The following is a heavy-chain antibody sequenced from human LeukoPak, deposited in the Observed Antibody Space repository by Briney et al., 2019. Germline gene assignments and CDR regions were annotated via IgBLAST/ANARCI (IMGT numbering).Heavy chain of an antibody. V-gene: IGHV1-8*01. J-gene: IGHJ4*02. Sequence: ASVKVSCKASGYTFTSYDINWVRQATGQGLEWMGWMNPNSGNTGYAQKFQGRVTMTRNTSISTAYMELSSLRSEDTAVYYCARARKVAVTTGYYWGQGTLVTVSS. CDR2: MNPNSGNT. D-gene: IGHD4-17*01. CDR3: ARARKVAVTTGYY. CDR1: GYTFTSYD.